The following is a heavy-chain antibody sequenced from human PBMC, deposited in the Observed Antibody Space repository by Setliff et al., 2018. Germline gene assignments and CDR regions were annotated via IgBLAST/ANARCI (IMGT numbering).Heavy chain of an antibody. D-gene: IGHD6-6*01. CDR1: GFTFDDYA. CDR2: ISWNSGSI. CDR3: ARWTARAVDY. J-gene: IGHJ4*02. Sequence: PGGSLRLSCAASGFTFDDYAMHWVRQAPGKGLEWVSGISWNSGSIGYVDSVKGRFTVSRDNAKNSLYLQMSSLRAEDTAVYYCARWTARAVDYWGQGTLVTVSS. V-gene: IGHV3-9*01.